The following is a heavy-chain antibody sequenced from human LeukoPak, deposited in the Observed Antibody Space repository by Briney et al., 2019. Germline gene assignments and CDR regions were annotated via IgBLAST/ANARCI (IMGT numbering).Heavy chain of an antibody. D-gene: IGHD3-22*01. V-gene: IGHV1-18*01. CDR2: MNAYNGDT. CDR1: GYTFTSYG. J-gene: IGHJ3*02. Sequence: ASVKVSCKASGYTFTSYGINWVRQAPGQGLEWMGWMNAYNGDTSYVEKFQGRVTMTTDTSRTTAYMELRSLRSDATAVYYCARGNNPPMIVVTYADAFDIWGQGTMVTVSS. CDR3: ARGNNPPMIVVTYADAFDI.